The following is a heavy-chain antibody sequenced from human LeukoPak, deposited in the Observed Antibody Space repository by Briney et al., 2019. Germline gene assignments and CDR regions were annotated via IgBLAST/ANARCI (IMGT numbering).Heavy chain of an antibody. D-gene: IGHD3-9*01. CDR1: GFTFSSYV. V-gene: IGHV3-30*04. CDR3: AKCLEHFDGFDY. CDR2: ISYDGSNE. J-gene: IGHJ4*02. Sequence: HPGGSLRLSCAASGFTFSSYVMHWVRQAPGKGLEWVAIISYDGSNEYYADSVKGRFTISRDNSKNTLYLQMNSLRAEDTAVYSCAKCLEHFDGFDYWGQGTLVTVSS.